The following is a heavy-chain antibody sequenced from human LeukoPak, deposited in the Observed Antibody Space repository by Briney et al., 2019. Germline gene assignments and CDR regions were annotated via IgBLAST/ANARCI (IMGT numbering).Heavy chain of an antibody. J-gene: IGHJ5*02. CDR2: IYYSGST. CDR3: ARSNWGNWFDP. V-gene: IGHV4-59*01. Sequence: SETLSLTCTVSGGSITSYYWSWIRQPPGKGLEWIGYIYYSGSTNYNPSLKSRVTISVDTSKNQFSLKLSSVTAADTAVYYCARSNWGNWFDPWGQGTLVTVSS. CDR1: GGSITSYY. D-gene: IGHD7-27*01.